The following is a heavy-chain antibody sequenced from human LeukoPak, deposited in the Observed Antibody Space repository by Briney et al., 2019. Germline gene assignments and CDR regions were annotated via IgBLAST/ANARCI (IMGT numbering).Heavy chain of an antibody. V-gene: IGHV3-30-3*01. CDR3: ARDSGNYDILTALDY. D-gene: IGHD3-9*01. J-gene: IGHJ4*02. Sequence: GGSLRLSCAASGFTFNTYAMSWVRQAPGKGLEWVAVISYDGSNKYYADSVKGRFTISRDNSKNTLYLQMNSLRAEGTAVYYCARDSGNYDILTALDYWGQGTLVTVSS. CDR1: GFTFNTYA. CDR2: ISYDGSNK.